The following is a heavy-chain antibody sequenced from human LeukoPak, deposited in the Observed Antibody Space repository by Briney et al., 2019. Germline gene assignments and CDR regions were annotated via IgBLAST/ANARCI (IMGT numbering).Heavy chain of an antibody. CDR3: ARSRSYCSSTSCYYDY. V-gene: IGHV1-69*13. CDR2: IIPIFGTA. J-gene: IGHJ4*02. CDR1: GGTFSTYA. Sequence: GASVKVSCKASGGTFSTYAISWVRQAPGPGLEWMGGIIPIFGTANYAQKFQGRVTITADESTSTAYMELSSLRSEDTAVYYCARSRSYCSSTSCYYDYWGQGTLVTVSS. D-gene: IGHD2-2*01.